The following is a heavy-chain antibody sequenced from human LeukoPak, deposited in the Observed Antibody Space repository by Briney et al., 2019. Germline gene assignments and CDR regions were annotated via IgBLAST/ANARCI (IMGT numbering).Heavy chain of an antibody. CDR2: ISFDGENI. V-gene: IGHV3-30*03. J-gene: IGHJ4*02. D-gene: IGHD3-9*01. CDR1: GFTFNSYG. Sequence: PGGSLRLSCAASGFTFNSYGMHWVRQAPGKGLEWVALISFDGENIYYADSVKGRSTISRDNSQKTLYLQMNSLRAEDTAVYYCASYDILTGYHSPFDYWGQGTLVTVSS. CDR3: ASYDILTGYHSPFDY.